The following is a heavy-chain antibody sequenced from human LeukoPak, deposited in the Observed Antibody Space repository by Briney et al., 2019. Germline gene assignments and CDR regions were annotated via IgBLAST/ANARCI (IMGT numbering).Heavy chain of an antibody. Sequence: PSETLSLTCAVYGGSFSGYYWSWIRQPPGKGLEWIGEINHSGSTNYNPSLKSRVTISVDTSKNQFSLKLSSVTAADTAVYYCARGRRVYSSSYYFDYWGQGTLVTVSS. CDR2: INHSGST. J-gene: IGHJ4*02. D-gene: IGHD6-6*01. CDR3: ARGRRVYSSSYYFDY. V-gene: IGHV4-34*01. CDR1: GGSFSGYY.